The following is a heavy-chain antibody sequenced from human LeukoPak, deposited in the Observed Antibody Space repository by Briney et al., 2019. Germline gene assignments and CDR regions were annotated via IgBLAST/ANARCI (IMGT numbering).Heavy chain of an antibody. J-gene: IGHJ5*02. Sequence: APVKVSCKASGGTFSSYAISWVRQAPGQGLEWMGRIIPIFGTANYAQKFQGRVTITTDESTSTAYMELSSLRSEDTAVYYCARDLHYYDSSGYYYPNWFDPWGQGTLVTVSS. CDR2: IIPIFGTA. CDR3: ARDLHYYDSSGYYYPNWFDP. V-gene: IGHV1-69*05. D-gene: IGHD3-22*01. CDR1: GGTFSSYA.